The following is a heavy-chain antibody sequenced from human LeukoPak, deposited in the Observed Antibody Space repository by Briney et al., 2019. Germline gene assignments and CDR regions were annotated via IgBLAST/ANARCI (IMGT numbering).Heavy chain of an antibody. D-gene: IGHD6-13*01. Sequence: SVKVSCKASGGTVSSYAISWGRQAPGQGREWMGGIITIFGTANYAQKFQGRVTITADESTSTAYMELSSLRSEDTAVYYCARAQWSSSWNYWGQGTLVTVSS. CDR2: IITIFGTA. CDR3: ARAQWSSSWNY. CDR1: GGTVSSYA. V-gene: IGHV1-69*13. J-gene: IGHJ4*02.